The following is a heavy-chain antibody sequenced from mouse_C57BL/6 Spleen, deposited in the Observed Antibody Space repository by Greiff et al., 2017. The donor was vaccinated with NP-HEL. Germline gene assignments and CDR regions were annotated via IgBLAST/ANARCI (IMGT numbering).Heavy chain of an antibody. D-gene: IGHD2-12*01. Sequence: VQLQESGPELVKPGASVKISCKASGYAFSSSWMNWVKQRPGKGLEWIGRIYPGDGDTNYNGKFKGKATLTADKSSSTAYMQLSSLTSEDSAVYFCVYSYGYFDYWGQGTTLTVSS. CDR1: GYAFSSSW. CDR2: IYPGDGDT. CDR3: VYSYGYFDY. V-gene: IGHV1-82*01. J-gene: IGHJ2*01.